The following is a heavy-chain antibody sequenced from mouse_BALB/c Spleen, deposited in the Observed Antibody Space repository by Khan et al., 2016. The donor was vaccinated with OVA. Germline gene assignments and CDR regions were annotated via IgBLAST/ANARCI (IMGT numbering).Heavy chain of an antibody. D-gene: IGHD2-1*01. J-gene: IGHJ1*01. CDR2: IIRGGSHT. Sequence: EVELVESGGGLVKPGGSLKLSCAASGFAFSSYDMSWVRQTPEKRLAWVANIIRGGSHTYYPDCVEGRFTISRDNARNTLDLQMCSLRSEDTALYYCARHEVTAVDWYFDVWGAGTTVTVSS. V-gene: IGHV5-9*02. CDR1: GFAFSSYD. CDR3: ARHEVTAVDWYFDV.